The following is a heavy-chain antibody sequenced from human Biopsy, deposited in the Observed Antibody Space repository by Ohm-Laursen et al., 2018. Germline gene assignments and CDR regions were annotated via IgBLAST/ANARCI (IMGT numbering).Heavy chain of an antibody. J-gene: IGHJ4*02. CDR3: ARHSFGSGRDF. D-gene: IGHD3-10*01. CDR2: IYHTGIT. Sequence: GTLSLTCTVTYGSISNIINYWGWIRQPLGKGLEWLGSIYHTGITDYNPSLKSRVTISVDKSNNQFSLKLSSLTAADTAVYYCARHSFGSGRDFWGQGTLVTVSS. CDR1: YGSISNIINY. V-gene: IGHV4-39*01.